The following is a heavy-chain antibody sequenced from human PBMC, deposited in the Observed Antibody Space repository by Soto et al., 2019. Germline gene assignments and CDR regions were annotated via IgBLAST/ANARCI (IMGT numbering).Heavy chain of an antibody. J-gene: IGHJ4*02. V-gene: IGHV3-23*01. Sequence: PGGSLRLSCPASGFTFSYSAMSWVRQAPGKGLEWVSTITGSGYKYYADSVKGRFTISRDNSKNTLYLQMNSLRAEDTAVYYCAKDGSDYGAFDSWGQGTLVTVS. CDR2: ITGSGYK. CDR3: AKDGSDYGAFDS. CDR1: GFTFSYSA. D-gene: IGHD4-17*01.